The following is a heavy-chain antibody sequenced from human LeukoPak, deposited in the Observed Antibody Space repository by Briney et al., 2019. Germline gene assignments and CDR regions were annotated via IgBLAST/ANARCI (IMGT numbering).Heavy chain of an antibody. D-gene: IGHD3-22*01. Sequence: PSETLSLTCTVSGGSISSGSYYWSWIRQPAGKGLEWIGYIYYSGSTNYNPSLKSRVTISVDTSKNQFSLKLSSVTAADTAVYYCAREIRGSGYYLKHFDYWGQGTLVTVSS. V-gene: IGHV4-61*10. CDR3: AREIRGSGYYLKHFDY. CDR1: GGSISSGSYY. CDR2: IYYSGST. J-gene: IGHJ4*02.